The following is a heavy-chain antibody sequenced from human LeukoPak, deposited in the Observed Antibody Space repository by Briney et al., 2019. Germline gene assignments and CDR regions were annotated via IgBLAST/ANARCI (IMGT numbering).Heavy chain of an antibody. Sequence: PGGSLRLSCAASGYTFSSYSMNWVRQAPGKGLEWVSSISSSGSYIYYADSVKGRFTISRDNAKNSLYLQMNSLRADDTAVYYCARDRGAKRPPDYWGQGTLVTVSS. J-gene: IGHJ4*02. CDR1: GYTFSSYS. CDR3: ARDRGAKRPPDY. D-gene: IGHD3-10*01. V-gene: IGHV3-21*01. CDR2: ISSSGSYI.